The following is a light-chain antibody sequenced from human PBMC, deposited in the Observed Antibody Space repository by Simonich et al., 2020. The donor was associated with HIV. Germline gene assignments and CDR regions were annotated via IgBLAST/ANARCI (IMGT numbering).Light chain of an antibody. CDR2: WAS. Sequence: DIVMTQSPDSLAVSLGERATINCKSSQSVLHSSNNKNYLAGYQQKPGQPPKLLIYWASARESGVPDRFIGSGSGTDFTLTISSLQAEDVAVYYCQQYYTSPLNFGGGTKVEIK. CDR1: QSVLHSSNNKNY. V-gene: IGKV4-1*01. CDR3: QQYYTSPLN. J-gene: IGKJ4*01.